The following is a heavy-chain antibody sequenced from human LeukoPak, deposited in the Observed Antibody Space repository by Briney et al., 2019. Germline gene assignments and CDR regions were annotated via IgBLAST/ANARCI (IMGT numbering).Heavy chain of an antibody. V-gene: IGHV3-64*01. Sequence: PGGSLRLSCAASGFTFSTYAMHWVRQAPGKGLEYVSAISTNGVGTYYANSVKGRFIISRDNYKNTLYLQMGSLRAEDMAVYYCARYGSGSCYDYWGQGTLVTVSS. CDR1: GFTFSTYA. CDR2: ISTNGVGT. J-gene: IGHJ4*02. CDR3: ARYGSGSCYDY. D-gene: IGHD3-10*01.